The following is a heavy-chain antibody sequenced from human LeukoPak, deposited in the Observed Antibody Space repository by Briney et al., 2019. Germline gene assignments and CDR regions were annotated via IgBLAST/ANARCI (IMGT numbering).Heavy chain of an antibody. V-gene: IGHV1-3*03. CDR3: ARDLGSYPYYFDY. J-gene: IGHJ4*02. D-gene: IGHD1-26*01. CDR2: INAGNGNT. CDR1: GYTFINYV. Sequence: GASVKVSCKASGYTFINYVMHWVRQAPGQRLEWMGWINAGNGNTKYSQDFQGRVSITRDTSASTAYMELSSLRSEDMAVYYCARDLGSYPYYFDYWGQGTLVTVSS.